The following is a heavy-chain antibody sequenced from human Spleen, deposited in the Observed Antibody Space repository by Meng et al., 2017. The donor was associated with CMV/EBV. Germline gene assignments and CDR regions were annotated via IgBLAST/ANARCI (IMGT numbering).Heavy chain of an antibody. CDR3: ARGITIFGVVRRGVMDYYYGMDV. CDR2: TIPIFGTA. J-gene: IGHJ6*02. D-gene: IGHD3-3*01. CDR1: GGTFSSYA. V-gene: IGHV1-69*05. Sequence: SVKVSCKASGGTFSSYAISWVRQAPGQGLEWMGGTIPIFGTANYAQKFQGRVTITTDESTSTAYMELSSLRSEDTAVYYCARGITIFGVVRRGVMDYYYGMDVWGQGTTVTVSS.